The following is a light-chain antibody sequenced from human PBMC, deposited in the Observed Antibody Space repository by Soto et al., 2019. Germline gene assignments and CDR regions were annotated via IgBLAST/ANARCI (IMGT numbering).Light chain of an antibody. V-gene: IGKV3-15*01. CDR3: QQYNERPPWT. Sequence: EIVMTQSPATLSVSPGESVTLSCRASLTMNNNIAWYQHKPGQAPRLLIFGASSRATGVPGRFSGRGFGTEFTLSIRSLQSEDFAVYYCQQYNERPPWTFGQGTTVEMK. J-gene: IGKJ1*01. CDR1: LTMNNN. CDR2: GAS.